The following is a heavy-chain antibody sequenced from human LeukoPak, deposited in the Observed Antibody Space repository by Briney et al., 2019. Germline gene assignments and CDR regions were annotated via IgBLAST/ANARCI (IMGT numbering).Heavy chain of an antibody. D-gene: IGHD5-24*01. CDR3: ARDRDGYNFPAY. Sequence: PGGSLRLSCAASGFTFSRYSMNWVRQAPGKGLEWVSYISRSGSTIYYADSVKGRFTISRDNSKNTVYLQINSLRAEDTALYYCARDRDGYNFPAYWGQGTLVTVSS. CDR2: ISRSGSTI. J-gene: IGHJ4*02. V-gene: IGHV3-48*01. CDR1: GFTFSRYS.